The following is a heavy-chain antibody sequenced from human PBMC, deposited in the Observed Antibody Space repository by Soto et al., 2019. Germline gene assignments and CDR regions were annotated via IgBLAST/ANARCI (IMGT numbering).Heavy chain of an antibody. CDR1: GYTLTELS. CDR2: FDPEDGET. J-gene: IGHJ4*02. Sequence: ASVKVSCKVSGYTLTELSMHWVRQAPGKGLEWMGGFDPEDGETIYAQKFQGRVTMTEDTSTDTAYMELSSLRSEDTAVYYCATVPSGSYSFDYGGQGTLVTVSS. V-gene: IGHV1-24*01. CDR3: ATVPSGSYSFDY. D-gene: IGHD1-26*01.